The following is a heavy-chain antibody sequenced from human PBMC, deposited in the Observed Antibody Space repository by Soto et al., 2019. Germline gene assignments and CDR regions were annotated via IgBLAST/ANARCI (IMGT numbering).Heavy chain of an antibody. Sequence: GGSLRLSCAASGFTFSSYAMSWVRQAPGKGLEWVSAISGSGGSTYYADSVKGRFTISRDNSKNTLYLQMNSLRAEDTAVYYCAKDYRSIAARRGAFDIWGQGTTVTVSS. D-gene: IGHD6-6*01. CDR2: ISGSGGST. V-gene: IGHV3-23*01. CDR1: GFTFSSYA. J-gene: IGHJ3*02. CDR3: AKDYRSIAARRGAFDI.